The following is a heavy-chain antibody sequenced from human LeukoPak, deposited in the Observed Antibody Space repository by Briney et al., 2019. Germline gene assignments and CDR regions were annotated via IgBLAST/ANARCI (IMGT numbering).Heavy chain of an antibody. CDR2: IIPIFGTA. CDR1: GYTFTSYA. Sequence: SVKVSCKASGYTFTSYAISWVRQAPGQGLEWMGGIIPIFGTANYAQKFQGRVTITTDESTSTAYMELSSLRSEDTAVYYCARAHRYYYDSSGYEGGYWGQGTLVTVSS. V-gene: IGHV1-69*05. J-gene: IGHJ4*02. CDR3: ARAHRYYYDSSGYEGGY. D-gene: IGHD3-22*01.